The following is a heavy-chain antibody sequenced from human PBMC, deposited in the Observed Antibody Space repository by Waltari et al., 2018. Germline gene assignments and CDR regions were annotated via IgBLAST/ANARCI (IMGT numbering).Heavy chain of an antibody. CDR1: GFTFSSYG. D-gene: IGHD1-26*01. V-gene: IGHV3-30*02. CDR2: IRYDGSNK. CDR3: AKDGIWGSYYEAFLY. Sequence: QVQLVESGGGVVQPGGSLRLSCAASGFTFSSYGMHWVRQAPGKGLEWVAFIRYDGSNKYYADSVKGRFTISRDNSKNTLYLQMNSLRAEDTAVYYCAKDGIWGSYYEAFLYWGQGTLVTVSS. J-gene: IGHJ4*02.